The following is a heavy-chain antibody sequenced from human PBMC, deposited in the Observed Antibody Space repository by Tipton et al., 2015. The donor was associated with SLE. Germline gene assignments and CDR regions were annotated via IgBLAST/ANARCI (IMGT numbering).Heavy chain of an antibody. CDR1: GFNFSTYA. CDR3: ARDGYTHTWYYLDS. V-gene: IGHV3-30*01. J-gene: IGHJ4*02. CDR2: IGYDGTNR. Sequence: SLRLSCAASGFNFSTYALHWVRQAPGKGLEWVAVIGYDGTNRHYVDSVKGRFTISRDNSRNTLLLQMTSLRPEDTAVYFCARDGYTHTWYYLDSWGQGTLVAVSS. D-gene: IGHD2-2*02.